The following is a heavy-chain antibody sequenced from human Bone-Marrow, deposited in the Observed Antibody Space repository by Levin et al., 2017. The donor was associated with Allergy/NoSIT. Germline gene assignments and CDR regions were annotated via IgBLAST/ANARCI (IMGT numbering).Heavy chain of an antibody. CDR1: GFTFSNYY. J-gene: IGHJ4*02. Sequence: PGGSLRLSCAASGFTFSNYYMSWIRQAPGKGLELVSYISGTTTYTDYADSVKGRFTISRDNAKNSLYLQMNSLRAEDTAVYYCASLLYRNYYGSETDYWGQGTLVTVSS. D-gene: IGHD3-10*01. CDR2: ISGTTTYT. CDR3: ASLLYRNYYGSETDY. V-gene: IGHV3-11*03.